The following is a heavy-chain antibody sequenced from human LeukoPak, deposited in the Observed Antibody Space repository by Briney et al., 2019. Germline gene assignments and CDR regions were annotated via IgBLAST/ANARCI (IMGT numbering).Heavy chain of an antibody. CDR2: INSDGSST. J-gene: IGHJ4*02. Sequence: GSLRLSCAASGFTFSSYWMHWVRQAPGKGLVWVSRINSDGSSTSYADSVKGRSTISRDNAKNTLYLQMNSLRAEDTAVYYCARDDSYYYDSSGYWAYYFDYWGQGTLVTVSS. V-gene: IGHV3-74*01. D-gene: IGHD3-22*01. CDR3: ARDDSYYYDSSGYWAYYFDY. CDR1: GFTFSSYW.